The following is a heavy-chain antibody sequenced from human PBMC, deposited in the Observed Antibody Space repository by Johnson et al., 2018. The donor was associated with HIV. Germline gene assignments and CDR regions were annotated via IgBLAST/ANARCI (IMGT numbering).Heavy chain of an antibody. J-gene: IGHJ3*02. D-gene: IGHD3-3*01. CDR2: IHYDGSNK. V-gene: IGHV3-30*02. CDR3: ARDVMEDFWSGSFDAFDI. CDR1: GFTFSSYG. Sequence: QVQLVESGGGVVQPGGSLRLSCAASGFTFSSYGMHWVRQAPGKGLEWVAFIHYDGSNKYDADSVKGRFTISRDNSKNSLYLQMNSLRAEDTAVYYCARDVMEDFWSGSFDAFDIWGQGTMVTVSS.